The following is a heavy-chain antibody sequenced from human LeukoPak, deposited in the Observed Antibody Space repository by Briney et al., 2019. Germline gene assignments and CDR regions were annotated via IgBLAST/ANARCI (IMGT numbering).Heavy chain of an antibody. Sequence: PGGSLRLSCVASGLTLSNYDTTWVRQAPGKGLEYVSSIGSGGYRFYGGSVKGSFSISRDNSQNTVYLQMNSLRGEDTAIYFCAKKLPDASSYFDFWGQGILVTVSS. CDR3: AKKLPDASSYFDF. J-gene: IGHJ4*02. D-gene: IGHD6-6*01. V-gene: IGHV3-23*01. CDR1: GLTLSNYD. CDR2: IGSGGYR.